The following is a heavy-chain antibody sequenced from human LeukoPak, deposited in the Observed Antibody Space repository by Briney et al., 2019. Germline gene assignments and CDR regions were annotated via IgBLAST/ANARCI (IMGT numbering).Heavy chain of an antibody. V-gene: IGHV4-30-2*02. CDR1: GGSISSGGYS. D-gene: IGHD3-22*01. J-gene: IGHJ4*02. Sequence: SETLSLTCAVSGGSISSGGYSWSCIRQPPGKGLECIGYIYHSGSSSYNPSLKSRVTISVDTSKSQFSLKLSSVTAADTAIYYCARRLYVSSGYYLDYWGQGTLVTVSS. CDR2: IYHSGSS. CDR3: ARRLYVSSGYYLDY.